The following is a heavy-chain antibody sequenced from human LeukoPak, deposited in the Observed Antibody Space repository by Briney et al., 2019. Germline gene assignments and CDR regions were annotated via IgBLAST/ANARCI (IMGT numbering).Heavy chain of an antibody. V-gene: IGHV1-69*06. CDR2: IIPICGTA. J-gene: IGHJ6*03. D-gene: IGHD2-15*01. Sequence: ASVKVSCKASGGTFSSYAISWVRQAPGHRLEWMGGIIPICGTANYAQKIQGRVTISADKSTSTAYMELSSLRSEDTAVYYCARGGYYDYYYYMDVWGKGTTVTVSS. CDR1: GGTFSSYA. CDR3: ARGGYYDYYYYMDV.